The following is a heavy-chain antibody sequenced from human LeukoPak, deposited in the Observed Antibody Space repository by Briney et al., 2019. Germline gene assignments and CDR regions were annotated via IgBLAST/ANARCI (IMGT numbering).Heavy chain of an antibody. CDR2: ISYDGSNK. CDR3: ARDQGPDIVATLDV. J-gene: IGHJ6*02. V-gene: IGHV3-30-3*01. Sequence: LGGSLRLSCAASGFTFSSYAMHWVRQAPGKGLEWVAVISYDGSNKYYADSVKGRFTISRDNSKNTLYLQMNSLRAEDTAVYYCARDQGPDIVATLDVWGQGTTVTVSS. CDR1: GFTFSSYA. D-gene: IGHD5-12*01.